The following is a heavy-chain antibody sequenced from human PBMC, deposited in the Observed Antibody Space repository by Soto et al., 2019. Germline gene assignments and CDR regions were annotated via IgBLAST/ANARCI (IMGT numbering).Heavy chain of an antibody. J-gene: IGHJ4*02. CDR2: INHSGST. V-gene: IGHV4-34*01. Sequence: SETLSLTCAVYGGSFSGYYWSWIRQPPGKGLEWIGEINHSGSTNYNPSLKSRVTISVDTSKNQFSLKLSSVTAADTAVYYCARAVSHIVVVPAAARGTSFDYWGQGTLVTVSS. CDR1: GGSFSGYY. D-gene: IGHD2-2*01. CDR3: ARAVSHIVVVPAAARGTSFDY.